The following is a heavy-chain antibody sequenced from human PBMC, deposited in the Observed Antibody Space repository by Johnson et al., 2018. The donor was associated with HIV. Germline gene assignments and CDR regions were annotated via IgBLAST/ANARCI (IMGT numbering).Heavy chain of an antibody. CDR3: AKDPGYCSGGSCYTLIGWGV. V-gene: IGHV3-30*02. CDR1: GFTFSSYG. CDR2: IRYDGSNK. J-gene: IGHJ3*01. D-gene: IGHD2-15*01. Sequence: QVLLVESGGGLVKPGGSLRLSCAASGFTFSSYGMHWVRQAPGKGLEWVAYIRYDGSNKYYADSVKGRFIISRDNSKNTLYLQMNSLRVEDTAVYYCAKDPGYCSGGSCYTLIGWGVWGQGTMVTVSS.